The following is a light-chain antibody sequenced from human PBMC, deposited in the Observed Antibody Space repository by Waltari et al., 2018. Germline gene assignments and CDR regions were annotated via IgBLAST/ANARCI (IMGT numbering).Light chain of an antibody. CDR1: QPVLDTANNKNY. CDR3: QQYYTVPVS. J-gene: IGKJ3*01. V-gene: IGKV4-1*01. Sequence: DIVMTQSPDSLAVSLGERATINCKSSQPVLDTANNKNYLAWYQQKSGQPPKVLVYWASTRESGVPDRFSGSGSGTDFTLTIDNLQADDVAIYYCQQYYTVPVSFGPGTTVDLK. CDR2: WAS.